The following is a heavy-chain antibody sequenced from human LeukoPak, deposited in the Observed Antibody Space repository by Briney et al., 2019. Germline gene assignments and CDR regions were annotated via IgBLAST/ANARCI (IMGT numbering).Heavy chain of an antibody. D-gene: IGHD2-2*01. Sequence: SETLSLTCTVSGGSISSSSYYWGWIRQPPGKGLEWIGSIYYSGSTYYNPSLKSRVTISVDTSKNQFSLKLSSVTAADTAVYYCARRRYCSSTSCSRRDAFDIWGQGTMVTVSS. J-gene: IGHJ3*02. CDR2: IYYSGST. CDR1: GGSISSSSYY. V-gene: IGHV4-39*01. CDR3: ARRRYCSSTSCSRRDAFDI.